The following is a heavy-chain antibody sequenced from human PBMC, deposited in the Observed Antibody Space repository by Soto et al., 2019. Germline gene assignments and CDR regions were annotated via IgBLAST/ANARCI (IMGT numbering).Heavy chain of an antibody. CDR2: IYYSGST. CDR1: GGSISSGGYY. D-gene: IGHD3-3*01. J-gene: IGHJ6*02. V-gene: IGHV4-31*03. Sequence: PSETLSLTCTVSGGSISSGGYYWSWIRQHPGKGLEWIGYIYYSGSTYYNPSLKSRVTISVDTSKNQFSLKLSSVTSAHTAVYYCASERAAYDFCSGYPDGVDVWGQGTTVTVSS. CDR3: ASERAAYDFCSGYPDGVDV.